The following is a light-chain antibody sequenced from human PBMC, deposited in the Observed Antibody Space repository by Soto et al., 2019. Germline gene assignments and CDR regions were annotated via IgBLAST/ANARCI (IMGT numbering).Light chain of an antibody. V-gene: IGLV2-23*02. J-gene: IGLJ2*01. Sequence: QSALTQPDSLSGSPGQSITISCTGSSSDIGGFALVSWYQQHPGKAPKLLLYEVNKRPSGVSNRFSGSKSGNTASLTISGLHADDEAYYYCCSYVGIRNFVFGGGTKLTVL. CDR1: SSDIGGFAL. CDR3: CSYVGIRNFV. CDR2: EVN.